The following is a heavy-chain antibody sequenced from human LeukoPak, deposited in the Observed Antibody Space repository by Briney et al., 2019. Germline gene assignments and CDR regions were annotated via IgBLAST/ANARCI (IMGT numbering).Heavy chain of an antibody. CDR3: ARPSSVVAAVGGFDY. D-gene: IGHD2-15*01. J-gene: IGHJ4*02. CDR1: GYTFTRHY. V-gene: IGHV1-46*01. CDR2: INSSGGST. Sequence: ASVKVSCKASGYTFTRHYMHWVRQAAGQGLEWMGIINSSGGSTSYEQKFHGRVTMTRYTYTSTVYMELSSLRSEDTAAYYCARPSSVVAAVGGFDYWGQGTLVTVSS.